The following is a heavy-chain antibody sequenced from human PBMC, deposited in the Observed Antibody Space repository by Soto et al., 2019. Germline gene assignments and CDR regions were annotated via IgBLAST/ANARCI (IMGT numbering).Heavy chain of an antibody. CDR1: GATINSHY. V-gene: IGHV4-59*11. CDR3: ARDLSYGMDV. Sequence: QVQLQESGPGLVKPSETLSLTCTVSGATINSHYWTWIRQTPGKGLEWIGSIYFRGSTNYHPSLKGRVTISVATSKSQFSLQMSSVIAADTAMYYCARDLSYGMDVWGQGTTVTVSS. CDR2: IYFRGST. J-gene: IGHJ6*02.